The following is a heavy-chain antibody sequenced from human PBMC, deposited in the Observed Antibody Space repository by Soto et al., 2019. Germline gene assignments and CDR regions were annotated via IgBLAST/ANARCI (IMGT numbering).Heavy chain of an antibody. CDR3: AHGNGYHFDY. V-gene: IGHV4-59*01. D-gene: IGHD3-22*01. J-gene: IGHJ4*02. CDR2: IYYSGST. CDR1: GGSISSYY. Sequence: PSETLSLTCTVSGGSISSYYWSWIRQPPGKGLEWIGYIYYSGSTNYNPSLKSRVTLLVDTSKIQFSLKLSSVTAADTAVYYCAHGNGYHFDYWGQGTLVTVSS.